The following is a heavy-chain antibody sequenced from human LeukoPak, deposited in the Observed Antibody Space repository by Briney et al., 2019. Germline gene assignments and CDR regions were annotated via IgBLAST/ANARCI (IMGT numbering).Heavy chain of an antibody. Sequence: WETLSLTCTVSGGSISSYFWSWIRQPPGKGLEWLGYIYSDGSTNYNPSLRSRVTISVDTSKNQFSLKLSSVTAADTAVYYCARNGVHGYSGLDYWGQGTLVTVSS. J-gene: IGHJ4*02. CDR1: GGSISSYF. CDR2: IYSDGST. CDR3: ARNGVHGYSGLDY. D-gene: IGHD5-12*01. V-gene: IGHV4-59*08.